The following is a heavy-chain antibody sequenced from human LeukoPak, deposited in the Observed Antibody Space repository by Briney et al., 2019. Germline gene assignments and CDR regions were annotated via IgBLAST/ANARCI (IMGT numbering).Heavy chain of an antibody. V-gene: IGHV3-23*01. CDR1: GFTFSSYA. D-gene: IGHD3-9*01. CDR3: AKDQGYDILTGQDACDY. Sequence: GGSLRLSCAASGFTFSSYAINWVRQAPAQGLERVSAISGSGGSTYYADSVKGRFTISRDNSKNTLYLQMNSLRAEDTAVYYCAKDQGYDILTGQDACDYWGQGTLVTVSS. CDR2: ISGSGGST. J-gene: IGHJ4*02.